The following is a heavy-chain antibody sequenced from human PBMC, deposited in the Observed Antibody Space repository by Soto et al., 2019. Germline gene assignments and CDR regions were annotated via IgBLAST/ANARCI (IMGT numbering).Heavy chain of an antibody. D-gene: IGHD3-10*01. CDR2: IWYDGSNK. V-gene: IGHV3-33*01. CDR1: GFTFSSYG. Sequence: HPGGSLRLSCAASGFTFSSYGMHWVRQAPGKGLEWVAVIWYDGSNKYYADSVKGRFTISRDNSKNTLYLQMNSLRAEDTAVYYCARYDYGSGSYAYDYRGQGTLVTVSS. CDR3: ARYDYGSGSYAYDY. J-gene: IGHJ4*02.